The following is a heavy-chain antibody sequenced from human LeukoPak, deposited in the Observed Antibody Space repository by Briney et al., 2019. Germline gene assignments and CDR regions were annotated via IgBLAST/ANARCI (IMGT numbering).Heavy chain of an antibody. CDR3: ARSEFLEWYFDY. J-gene: IGHJ4*02. V-gene: IGHV1-2*02. D-gene: IGHD3-3*01. CDR1: GYTFTVYY. CDR2: INPDNGGT. Sequence: ASVKVSCKASGYTFTVYYMHWVRQAPGQGLEWMGWINPDNGGTNYAQKFQGRVTMTTDTSITTAYMELSSLRSDDTAVYYCARSEFLEWYFDYWGQGTLVTVSS.